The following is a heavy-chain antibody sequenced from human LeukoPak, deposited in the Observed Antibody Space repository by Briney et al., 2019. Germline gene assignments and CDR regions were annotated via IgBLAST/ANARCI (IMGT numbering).Heavy chain of an antibody. Sequence: PGGSLRLSCAASGFTFSTYEMNWVRQAPGKGLEWVSYISSSGNTIYYADSVKGRFTVSRDNAKNSLYLQMNSLRAEDTAVYYCARVYGSGLNFDYWGQGTLVTVSS. CDR1: GFTFSTYE. V-gene: IGHV3-48*03. CDR2: ISSSGNTI. CDR3: ARVYGSGLNFDY. D-gene: IGHD6-19*01. J-gene: IGHJ4*02.